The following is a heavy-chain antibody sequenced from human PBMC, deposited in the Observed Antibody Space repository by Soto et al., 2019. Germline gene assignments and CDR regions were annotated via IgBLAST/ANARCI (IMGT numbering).Heavy chain of an antibody. CDR2: MNPNSGNT. D-gene: IGHD1-26*01. J-gene: IGHJ5*02. CDR1: GYTFTSYD. V-gene: IGHV1-8*01. Sequence: QVQLVQSGAEVKKPGASVKVSCKASGYTFTSYDINWVRQATGQGLEWMGWMNPNSGNTGYAQKFKGRVTMTRNTSISTAYMELRSLRSEDTAVYYGARSPSGSRHQGGWFDPWGQGTLVTVSS. CDR3: ARSPSGSRHQGGWFDP.